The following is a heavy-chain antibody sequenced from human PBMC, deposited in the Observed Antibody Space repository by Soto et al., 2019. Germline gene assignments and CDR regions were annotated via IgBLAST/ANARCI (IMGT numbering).Heavy chain of an antibody. J-gene: IGHJ6*02. CDR1: GGTFSSYA. Sequence: QVQLVQSGAEVKKPGSSVKVSCKASGGTFSSYAISWVRQAPGQGLEWMGGIIPIFGTANYAQKFQGRVTITADESTSTAYMELSSLRAEDTAVYYCARMGSRRTTGTTRYYYYGLDVWGQGTTVTVSS. V-gene: IGHV1-69*01. CDR2: IIPIFGTA. D-gene: IGHD1-1*01. CDR3: ARMGSRRTTGTTRYYYYGLDV.